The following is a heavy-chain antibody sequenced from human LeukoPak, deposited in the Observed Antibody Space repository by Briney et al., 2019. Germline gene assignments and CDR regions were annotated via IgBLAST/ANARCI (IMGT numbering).Heavy chain of an antibody. CDR3: AKEAVGPYAFDI. D-gene: IGHD6-19*01. CDR2: ISGSGAST. J-gene: IGHJ3*02. V-gene: IGHV3-23*01. Sequence: GGSLRLSCAASGFTFSSYAMSWVRQAPGKGLEWVSGISGSGASTYYADSVKGRFTISRDNSKNTLYLQMNSLRAEDTAVYYFAKEAVGPYAFDIWGQGTMVTVSS. CDR1: GFTFSSYA.